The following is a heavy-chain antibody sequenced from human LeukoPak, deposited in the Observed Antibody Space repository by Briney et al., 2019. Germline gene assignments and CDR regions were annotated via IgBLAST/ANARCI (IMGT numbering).Heavy chain of an antibody. CDR2: INPRGGST. D-gene: IGHD3-9*01. CDR3: ARVRGYDILTGYYNEADY. Sequence: ASVKVSCKASGYTFTSYNMHWVRQAPGQGLEWVGIINPRGGSTSYAQKYQGRVTMTRDPSTSTVYMELSSLRSEDTAVYYCARVRGYDILTGYYNEADYWGQGTLVTVSS. J-gene: IGHJ4*02. V-gene: IGHV1-46*01. CDR1: GYTFTSYN.